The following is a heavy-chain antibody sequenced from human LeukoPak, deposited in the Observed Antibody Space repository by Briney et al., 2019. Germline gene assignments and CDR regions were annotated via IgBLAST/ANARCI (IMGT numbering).Heavy chain of an antibody. J-gene: IGHJ6*02. CDR2: ISYDGNTK. V-gene: IGHV3-30*03. D-gene: IGHD2-8*01. CDR3: ARDVYEVYYYGMDV. Sequence: GGSLRLSCAASGFTFSDYGMHWVRQAPGKGLEWVAVISYDGNTKYYADSVKGRFTISRDNSKNTLYLQMNSLRAEDTAVYYCARDVYEVYYYGMDVWGQGTTVTVSS. CDR1: GFTFSDYG.